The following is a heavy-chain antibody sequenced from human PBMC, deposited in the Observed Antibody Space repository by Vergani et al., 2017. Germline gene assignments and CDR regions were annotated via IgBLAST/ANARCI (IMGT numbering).Heavy chain of an antibody. CDR2: INPSGGST. V-gene: IGHV1-46*01. CDR3: AETMVRGGPDYYGMDV. J-gene: IGHJ6*02. CDR1: GYTFTSYY. D-gene: IGHD3-10*01. Sequence: QVQLVQSGAEVKKPGASVKVSCKASGYTFTSYYMHWVRQAPGQGLEWMGIINPSGGSTSYAQKFQGRVTMTRDTSTSTVYMELSSRRSEDTAVYYCAETMVRGGPDYYGMDVWGQGTTVTVSS.